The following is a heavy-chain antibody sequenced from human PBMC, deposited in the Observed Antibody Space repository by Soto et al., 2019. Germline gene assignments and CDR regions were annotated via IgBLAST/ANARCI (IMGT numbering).Heavy chain of an antibody. J-gene: IGHJ4*02. Sequence: ASVKVSCKASGYTFTSYYMHWVRQAPGQGLEWMGIINPSGGSTRYAQKFQGRVTMTRDTSTSTVYMELSSLRSEDTAVYYCAPHTLDTGMPSGYWGQGTLVTVSS. CDR2: INPSGGST. D-gene: IGHD5-18*01. CDR1: GYTFTSYY. CDR3: APHTLDTGMPSGY. V-gene: IGHV1-46*01.